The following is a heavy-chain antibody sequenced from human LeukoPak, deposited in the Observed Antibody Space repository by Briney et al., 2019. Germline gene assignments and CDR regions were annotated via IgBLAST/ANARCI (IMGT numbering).Heavy chain of an antibody. D-gene: IGHD2-15*01. CDR2: ISKSGSDT. J-gene: IGHJ4*02. CDR3: ARVGATGTADY. CDR1: GFTFIDYY. Sequence: GGSLRLSCAAFGFTFIDYYRSWIRQAPGKGPEWVSYISKSGSDTNFADSVKGRFTISRDNAKNSLYLQMNSLRAEDTAVYYCARVGATGTADYWGQGTLVTVSS. V-gene: IGHV3-11*06.